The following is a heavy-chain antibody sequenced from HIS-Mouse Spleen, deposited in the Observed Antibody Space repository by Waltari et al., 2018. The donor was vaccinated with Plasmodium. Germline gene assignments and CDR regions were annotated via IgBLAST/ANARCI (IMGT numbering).Heavy chain of an antibody. D-gene: IGHD6-6*01. CDR1: GFSLSTSGMC. Sequence: QVTLRESGPALVKPTQTLTLTCPFSGFSLSTSGMCVTWILQPPGKALERLARIYWDYDKYYSTALNTRLTISKDTSKNQVALTTTNMYPVDTATCYCARTTYRSSSAKYYFYGIDVCSASTTVTVSS. J-gene: IGHJ6*04. CDR3: ARTTYRSSSAKYYFYGIDV. V-gene: IGHV2-70*15. CDR2: IYWDYDK.